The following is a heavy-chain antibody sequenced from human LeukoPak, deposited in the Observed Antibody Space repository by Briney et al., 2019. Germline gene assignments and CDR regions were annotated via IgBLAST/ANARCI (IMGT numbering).Heavy chain of an antibody. J-gene: IGHJ4*02. Sequence: SETLSLTCTVSGGSISSGGYYWSWIRQHPGKGLEWIGYIYYSGSTYYNPSLKSRVTISVDTSKNQFSLKLSSVTAADTAVYYCARGGMGEQPRPPVDWGQGTLVTVSS. CDR2: IYYSGST. CDR1: GGSISSGGYY. V-gene: IGHV4-31*03. D-gene: IGHD3-16*01. CDR3: ARGGMGEQPRPPVD.